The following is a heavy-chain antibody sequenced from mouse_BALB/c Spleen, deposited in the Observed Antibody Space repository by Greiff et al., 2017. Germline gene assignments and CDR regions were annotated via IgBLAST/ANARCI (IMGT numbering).Heavy chain of an antibody. V-gene: IGHV1-66*01. J-gene: IGHJ3*01. CDR2: IFPGSGNT. D-gene: IGHD1-2*01. Sequence: QVQLKESGPELVKPGASVKISCKASGYSFTSYYIHWVKQRPGQGLEWIGWIFPGSGNTKYNEKFKGKATLTADTSSSTAYMQLSSLTSEDSAVYFCARSGTTASWFAYWGQGTLVTVSA. CDR1: GYSFTSYY. CDR3: ARSGTTASWFAY.